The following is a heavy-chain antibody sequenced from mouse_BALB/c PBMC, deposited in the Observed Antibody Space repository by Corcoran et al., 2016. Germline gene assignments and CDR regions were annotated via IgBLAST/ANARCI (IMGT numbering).Heavy chain of an antibody. CDR2: ILPGSGST. CDR1: GYTFSSYW. V-gene: IGHV1-9*01. D-gene: IGHD2-14*01. J-gene: IGHJ4*01. CDR3: ARYRYDYAMDY. Sequence: QVQLQQSGAELMKPGASVKLSCKATGYTFSSYWIEWVKQRPGHGLEWIGEILPGSGSTNYNEKFKGKATFTADTSSNTAYMQLSSLTSEDSAVYYCARYRYDYAMDYWGQGTSVTVSS.